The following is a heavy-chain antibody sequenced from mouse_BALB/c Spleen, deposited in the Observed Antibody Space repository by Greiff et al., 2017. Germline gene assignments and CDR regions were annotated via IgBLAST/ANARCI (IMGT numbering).Heavy chain of an antibody. CDR1: GFSLTNSG. J-gene: IGHJ4*01. CDR3: AKHDGYYVYYAMDD. V-gene: IGHV2-6-6*01. CDR2: IWGDGST. D-gene: IGHD2-3*01. Sequence: QVQLKQSGPGLVAPSQSLSITCTVSGFSLTNSGVHWVRQSPGKGLEWLGVIWGDGSTNYNSAFKSRLSISKDNSKSQVFLKMNSLQTDDTARYYCAKHDGYYVYYAMDDWGQGTSVTVSS.